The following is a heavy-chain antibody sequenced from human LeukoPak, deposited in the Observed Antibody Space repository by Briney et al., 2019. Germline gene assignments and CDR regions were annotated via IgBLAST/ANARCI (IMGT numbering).Heavy chain of an antibody. Sequence: GGSLRLSCAASGFTFSGSAMHWVRQASGKGLEWVGRIRGKANSYATAYAASVKGRFTISRDDSKNTAYLQMSSLKTEDTAVYYCTSRIVVHLDYWGQGTLVTVSS. CDR3: TSRIVVHLDY. D-gene: IGHD3-22*01. J-gene: IGHJ4*02. CDR1: GFTFSGSA. V-gene: IGHV3-73*01. CDR2: IRGKANSYAT.